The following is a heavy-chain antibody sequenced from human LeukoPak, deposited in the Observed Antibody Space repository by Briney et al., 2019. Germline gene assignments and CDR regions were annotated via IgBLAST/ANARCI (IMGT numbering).Heavy chain of an antibody. CDR3: ARDWEQLVRGGATDDY. CDR1: GFTFRTYE. J-gene: IGHJ4*02. Sequence: PGGSLRLSCAASGFTFRTYEMNWVRQAPGKGLEWVSYISSSSSTIYYADSVKGRFTISRDNTKNSLYLQMNSLRAEDTAVYYCARDWEQLVRGGATDDYWGQGTLVTVSS. V-gene: IGHV3-48*03. D-gene: IGHD6-6*01. CDR2: ISSSSSTI.